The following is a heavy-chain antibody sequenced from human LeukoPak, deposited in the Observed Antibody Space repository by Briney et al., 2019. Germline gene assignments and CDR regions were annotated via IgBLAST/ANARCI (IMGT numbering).Heavy chain of an antibody. J-gene: IGHJ6*02. CDR1: GYTFTGYY. V-gene: IGHV1-2*02. CDR3: ARALKYCSGGSCYSFGDYGMDV. D-gene: IGHD2-15*01. CDR2: INPNSGGT. Sequence: ASVKVSCKASGYTFTGYYMHWVRQAPGQGLEWMGWINPNSGGTNYAQKFQGRVTMTRDTSISTAYMELSRLRSDDTAVYYCARALKYCSGGSCYSFGDYGMDVWGQGTTVTVSS.